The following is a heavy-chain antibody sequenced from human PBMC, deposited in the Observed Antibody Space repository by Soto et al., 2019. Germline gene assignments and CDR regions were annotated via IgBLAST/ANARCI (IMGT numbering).Heavy chain of an antibody. CDR3: AREHTYGDYVFDY. CDR2: ISYDGSNK. V-gene: IGHV3-30-3*01. J-gene: IGHJ4*02. CDR1: GFTFSSYA. D-gene: IGHD4-17*01. Sequence: QVQLVESGGGVVQPGRSLRLSCAASGFTFSSYAMHWVRQAPGKGLEWVAVISYDGSNKYYADSVKGRFTISRDNSKNTLYLQMNSLSAEDTAVYYCAREHTYGDYVFDYWGQGTLVTVSS.